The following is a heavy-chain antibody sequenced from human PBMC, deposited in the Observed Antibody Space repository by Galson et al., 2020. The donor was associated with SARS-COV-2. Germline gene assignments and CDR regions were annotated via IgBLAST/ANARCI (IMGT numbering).Heavy chain of an antibody. Sequence: ASVKVSCKASGYTFTDYYIHWVRQAPGQGLAWMGWINPKSGGTNYAQKFEGRVTMTRDPSITTAYMELSRLRADDTAVYYCARLRDYDVLTGYIVDVWGQGTMVTVSS. J-gene: IGHJ6*02. CDR1: GYTFTDYY. CDR2: INPKSGGT. CDR3: ARLRDYDVLTGYIVDV. D-gene: IGHD3-9*01. V-gene: IGHV1-2*02.